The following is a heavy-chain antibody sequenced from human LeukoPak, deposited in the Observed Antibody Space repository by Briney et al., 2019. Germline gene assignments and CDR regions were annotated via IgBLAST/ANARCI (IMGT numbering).Heavy chain of an antibody. D-gene: IGHD3-10*01. CDR2: IKSKIDGGTA. J-gene: IGHJ4*02. V-gene: IGHV3-15*01. Sequence: GGSLRLSCAASGFTFYNAWMSWVRQAPGKGLEWVGRIKSKIDGGTADYAAPVKGRFTMSRDDSENMLYLQMNSLKTEDTAVYYCNTVYYYGSGSYSGYWGQGTLVTVSS. CDR1: GFTFYNAW. CDR3: NTVYYYGSGSYSGY.